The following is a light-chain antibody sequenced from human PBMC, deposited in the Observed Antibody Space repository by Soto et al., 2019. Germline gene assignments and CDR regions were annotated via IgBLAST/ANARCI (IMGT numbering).Light chain of an antibody. J-gene: IGKJ1*01. CDR2: AAS. V-gene: IGKV1-27*01. Sequence: DIQLTQSPSFLSASVGDRVTITCRASQGISSYLAWYQQKPGKVPKLLIYAASTLQSGVPSRFSGSGSGTDFTLTISSLQPEDVATYYCQKYNSAPPTFGQGTKVEIK. CDR3: QKYNSAPPT. CDR1: QGISSY.